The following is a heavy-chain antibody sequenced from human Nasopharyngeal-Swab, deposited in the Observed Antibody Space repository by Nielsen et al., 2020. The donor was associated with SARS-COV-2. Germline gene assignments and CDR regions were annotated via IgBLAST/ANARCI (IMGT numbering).Heavy chain of an antibody. J-gene: IGHJ6*02. CDR1: GYTFTSYA. D-gene: IGHD3-9*01. CDR3: ARDLRSFDWTNYYYGMDV. Sequence: ASVKVSCKASGYTFTSYAMNWVRRAPGQGLEWMGWINTNTGNPTYAQGFTGRFVFSLDTSVSTAYLQISSLKAEDTAVYYCARDLRSFDWTNYYYGMDVWGQGTTVTVSS. V-gene: IGHV7-4-1*02. CDR2: INTNTGNP.